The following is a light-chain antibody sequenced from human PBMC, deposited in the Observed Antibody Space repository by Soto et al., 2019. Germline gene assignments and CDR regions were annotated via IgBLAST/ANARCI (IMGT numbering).Light chain of an antibody. CDR3: SSYTSATTYV. Sequence: QSVLTQPASVSGAPGRSITISCTGTSSDVGAYNYDSWYQQYPGEAPKVIIYDVSHRPAGVSNRFSGSKSGNTASLTISDLQTQDEADYYCSSYTSATTYVFGTGTKVTLL. CDR2: DVS. J-gene: IGLJ1*01. CDR1: SSDVGAYNY. V-gene: IGLV2-14*01.